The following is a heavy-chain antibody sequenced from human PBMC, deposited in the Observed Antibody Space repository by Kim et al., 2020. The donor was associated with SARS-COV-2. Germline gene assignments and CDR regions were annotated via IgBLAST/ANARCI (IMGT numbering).Heavy chain of an antibody. V-gene: IGHV3-30*07. D-gene: IGHD3-10*01. Sequence: GRFTISRDNSKTTLYLQMNSLRAEDTAVYYCAGTMVRGVIITGYYYYGMDVWGQGTTVTVSS. CDR3: AGTMVRGVIITGYYYYGMDV. J-gene: IGHJ6*02.